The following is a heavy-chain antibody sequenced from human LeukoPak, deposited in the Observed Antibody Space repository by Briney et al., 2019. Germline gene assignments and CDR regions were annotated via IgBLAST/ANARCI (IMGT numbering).Heavy chain of an antibody. CDR1: GFTFSTYS. CDR2: IYSGGST. V-gene: IGHV3-53*01. CDR3: ARGWSGFDP. J-gene: IGHJ5*02. Sequence: GGSLRLSCAASGFTFSTYSMNWVRQAPGKGLEWVSVIYSGGSTFYADSVKGRFTISRDNSKNTLYLQMNSLRAEDTAVYYCARGWSGFDPWGQGTLVTVSS. D-gene: IGHD2-15*01.